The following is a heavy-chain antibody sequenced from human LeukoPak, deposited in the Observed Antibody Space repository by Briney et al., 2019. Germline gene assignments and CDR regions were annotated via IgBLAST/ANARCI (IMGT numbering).Heavy chain of an antibody. CDR3: TTDLGTYYHGSQRLIPIDY. D-gene: IGHD3-10*01. CDR1: GFTFSNAW. V-gene: IGHV3-15*07. Sequence: GGSLRLSCAASGFTFSNAWMNWVRQAPGKGLEWVGRIKSKTDGETTNYAEPVRGRFTISRDDSKSAVYLQMNSLKIEDTAVYYCTTDLGTYYHGSQRLIPIDYWGQGTLVTVSS. J-gene: IGHJ4*02. CDR2: IKSKTDGETT.